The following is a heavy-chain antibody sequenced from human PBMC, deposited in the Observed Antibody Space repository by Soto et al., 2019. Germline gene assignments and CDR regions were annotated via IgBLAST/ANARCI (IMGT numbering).Heavy chain of an antibody. CDR3: ARGLITVTQPLWESHYDGIDV. CDR2: IFHSGST. Sequence: QVQLQESGPGLVKPSGTLSLTCDVSGGSISSTNWWTWVRQPPGKGLEWIGEIFHSGSTHYSPSLKSRVTISVDKSKNQFSLRLSSVTAADTAVYYCARGLITVTQPLWESHYDGIDVWGQGTTVTVSS. CDR1: GGSISSTNW. V-gene: IGHV4-4*02. D-gene: IGHD4-17*01. J-gene: IGHJ6*02.